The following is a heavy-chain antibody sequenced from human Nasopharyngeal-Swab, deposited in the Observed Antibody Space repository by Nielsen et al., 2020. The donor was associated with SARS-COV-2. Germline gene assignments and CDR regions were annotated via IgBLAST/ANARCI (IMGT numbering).Heavy chain of an antibody. CDR2: ISYDGSNK. CDR1: GFTFSRYT. Sequence: GGSLRFSCAASGFTFSRYTMHWVRQAPGKGLEWVAVISYDGSNKYYADSVKGRFTISRDISKNTLYLQMNSLRAEDTAVFYCASTPLDSSGYYYAFHYWCRGTLVTVSS. D-gene: IGHD3-22*01. J-gene: IGHJ4*02. CDR3: ASTPLDSSGYYYAFHY. V-gene: IGHV3-30-3*01.